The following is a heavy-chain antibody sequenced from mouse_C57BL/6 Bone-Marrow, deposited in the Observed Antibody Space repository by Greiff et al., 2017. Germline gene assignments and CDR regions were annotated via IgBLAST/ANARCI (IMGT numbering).Heavy chain of an antibody. J-gene: IGHJ4*01. Sequence: EVMLVESGPVLVKPGASVKMSCKASGYTFTDYYMNWVKQSHGKSLEWIGVINPYNGGTSYNQKFKGKATLTVDKSSSTAYMELNSLTSEDSAVYYCARWGQLRPPMDYWGQGTSGTVSS. D-gene: IGHD3-2*02. CDR2: INPYNGGT. V-gene: IGHV1-19*01. CDR3: ARWGQLRPPMDY. CDR1: GYTFTDYY.